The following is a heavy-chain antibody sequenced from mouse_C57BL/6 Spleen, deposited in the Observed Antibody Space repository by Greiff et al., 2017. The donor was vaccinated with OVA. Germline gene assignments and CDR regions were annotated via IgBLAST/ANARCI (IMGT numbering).Heavy chain of an antibody. CDR3: VRHGIYYGNYRYFDV. V-gene: IGHV10-1*01. CDR1: GFSFNTYA. CDR2: IRSKSNNYAT. J-gene: IGHJ1*03. Sequence: EVQLVESGGGLVQPKGSLKLSCAASGFSFNTYAMNWVRQAPGKGLEWVARIRSKSNNYATYYADSVKDRFTISRDDSESMLYLQMNNLKTEDTAMYYCVRHGIYYGNYRYFDVWGTGTTVTVSS. D-gene: IGHD2-1*01.